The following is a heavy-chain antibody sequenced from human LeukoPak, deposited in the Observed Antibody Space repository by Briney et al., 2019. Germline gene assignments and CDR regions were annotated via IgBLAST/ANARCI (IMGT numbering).Heavy chain of an antibody. CDR1: GFTFSSFW. Sequence: GGSLRLSCAASGFTFSSFWMSWVRQAPGKRLEWVANIKQDGSEKYYIDSVKGRFTISRDNAKMSLDLQINSLRAEDTALYYCAATGHSSSWYYFDYWGRGTLVTVSS. V-gene: IGHV3-7*01. CDR2: IKQDGSEK. D-gene: IGHD6-13*01. J-gene: IGHJ4*02. CDR3: AATGHSSSWYYFDY.